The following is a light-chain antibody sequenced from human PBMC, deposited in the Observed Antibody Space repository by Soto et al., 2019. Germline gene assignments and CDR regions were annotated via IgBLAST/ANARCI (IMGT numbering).Light chain of an antibody. V-gene: IGKV3-20*01. Sequence: EIVLTQSPGTLSLSPGERATLSCRASHSVSSSYLAWYQQKPGQAPRLLIYVASSRATGMPDRFSGSGSVIDFTLTIRRLVPEDCAVYYCQQYGSSPTYTFGQGTKREIK. J-gene: IGKJ2*01. CDR2: VAS. CDR1: HSVSSSY. CDR3: QQYGSSPTYT.